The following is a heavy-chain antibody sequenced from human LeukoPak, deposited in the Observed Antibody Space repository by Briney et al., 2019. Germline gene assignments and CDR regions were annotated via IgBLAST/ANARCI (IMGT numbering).Heavy chain of an antibody. J-gene: IGHJ4*02. CDR1: GGTFSSYA. Sequence: ASVKVSCKASGGTFSSYAISWVRQAPGQGLEWMGGIIPILGTANYAQKFQGRVTITADESTSTAYMELSSLRSEDTAVYYCARAESSGPERLVLVHFDYWGQGTLVTVSS. V-gene: IGHV1-69*01. CDR3: ARAESSGPERLVLVHFDY. D-gene: IGHD1-1*01. CDR2: IIPILGTA.